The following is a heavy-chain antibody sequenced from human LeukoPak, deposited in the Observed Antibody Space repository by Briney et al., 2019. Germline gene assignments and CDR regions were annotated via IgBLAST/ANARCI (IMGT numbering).Heavy chain of an antibody. J-gene: IGHJ4*02. CDR3: ASHWGNWNDLHY. V-gene: IGHV1-46*01. Sequence: GASVKVSCKASGYTFTSYYMHWVRQAPGQGLEGMGVINPSGGSTSYAQKFQGRVTMTRDTSTSTVYMELSSLRSEDTAVYYCASHWGNWNDLHYWGQGTLVTVSS. CDR2: INPSGGST. D-gene: IGHD1-1*01. CDR1: GYTFTSYY.